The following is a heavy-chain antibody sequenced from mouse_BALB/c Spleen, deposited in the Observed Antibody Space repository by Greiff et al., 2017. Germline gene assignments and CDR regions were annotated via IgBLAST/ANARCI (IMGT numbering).Heavy chain of an antibody. Sequence: EVQGVESGGGLVKPGGSLKLSCAASGFTFSSYAMSWVRQTPEKRLEWVATISSGGSYTYYPDSVKGRFTISRDNAKNTLYLQMSSLRSEDTAMYYCARHGNYAMDYWGQGTSVTVSS. CDR1: GFTFSSYA. CDR2: ISSGGSYT. J-gene: IGHJ4*01. D-gene: IGHD1-1*02. CDR3: ARHGNYAMDY. V-gene: IGHV5-9-3*01.